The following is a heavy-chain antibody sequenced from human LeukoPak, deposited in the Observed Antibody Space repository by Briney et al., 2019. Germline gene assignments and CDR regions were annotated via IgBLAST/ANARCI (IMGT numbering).Heavy chain of an antibody. CDR1: GFTFSSYG. CDR3: AKDGSSSWYTSVYYYYYYMDV. V-gene: IGHV3-30*02. D-gene: IGHD6-13*01. J-gene: IGHJ6*03. Sequence: GGSLRLSCAASGFTFSSYGMHWVRQAPGKGLEWVAFIRYDGSNKYYADSVKGRFTISRDNSKSTLYLQMNSLRAEDTAVYYCAKDGSSSWYTSVYYYYYYMDVWGKGTTVTVSS. CDR2: IRYDGSNK.